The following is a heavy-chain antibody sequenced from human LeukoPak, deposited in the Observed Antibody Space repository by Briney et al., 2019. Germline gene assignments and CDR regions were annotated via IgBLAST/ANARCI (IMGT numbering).Heavy chain of an antibody. D-gene: IGHD3-3*01. J-gene: IGHJ6*02. Sequence: ASVKVSCKASGYTFTSYGISWVRQAPGQGLEWMGWISAYNGNTNYAQKLQGRVTMTTDTSTSTAYMELRSLRSDDTAVYYCARDLPILGVVIISSPYYGMDVWGQGTTVTVSS. CDR1: GYTFTSYG. V-gene: IGHV1-18*01. CDR3: ARDLPILGVVIISSPYYGMDV. CDR2: ISAYNGNT.